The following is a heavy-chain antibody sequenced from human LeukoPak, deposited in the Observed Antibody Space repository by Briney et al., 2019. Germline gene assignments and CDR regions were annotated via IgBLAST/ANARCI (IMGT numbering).Heavy chain of an antibody. J-gene: IGHJ4*02. CDR2: IIPIFGTA. D-gene: IGHD5-12*01. CDR3: ARGRHSGSSSFDY. Sequence: ASVKVSCKASGGTSSSYAISWVRQAPGQGLEWMGGIIPIFGTANYAQKFQGRVTITTDESTSTAYMELSSLRSEDTAVYYCARGRHSGSSSFDYWGQGTLVTVSS. V-gene: IGHV1-69*05. CDR1: GGTSSSYA.